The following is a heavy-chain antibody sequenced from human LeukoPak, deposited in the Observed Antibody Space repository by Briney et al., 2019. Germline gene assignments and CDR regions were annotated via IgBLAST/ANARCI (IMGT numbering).Heavy chain of an antibody. V-gene: IGHV4-59*08. CDR3: VRHLSASRPAFDI. J-gene: IGHJ3*02. CDR1: GGSINSYY. CDR2: IYYSGST. Sequence: SETLSLTCTVSGGSINSYYWSWIRRPPGKGLEWIGYIYYSGSTNYNPSLKSRVTISVDTSNNKFSLKLTSLTAADTAVYYCVRHLSASRPAFDIWGQGTMVTVSS. D-gene: IGHD2-2*01.